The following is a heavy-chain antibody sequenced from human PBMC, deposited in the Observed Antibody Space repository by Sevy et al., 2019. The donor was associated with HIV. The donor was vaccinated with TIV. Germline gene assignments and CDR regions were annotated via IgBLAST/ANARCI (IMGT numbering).Heavy chain of an antibody. J-gene: IGHJ4*02. CDR1: GFTFSSYE. CDR3: AREGYYDYIWGSYRYFNDY. CDR2: IKQDGSEK. V-gene: IGHV3-7*03. Sequence: GGSLRLSCAASGFTFSSYEMNWVRQAPGKGLEWVAHIKQDGSEKHYVESVKGGFTISRDNSRNSVYLQMNSRRAEDTALYFCAREGYYDYIWGSYRYFNDYWGQGTLVTVSS. D-gene: IGHD3-16*02.